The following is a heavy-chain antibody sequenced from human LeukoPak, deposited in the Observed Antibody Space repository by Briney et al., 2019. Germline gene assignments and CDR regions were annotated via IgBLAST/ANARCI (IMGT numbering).Heavy chain of an antibody. D-gene: IGHD6-13*01. J-gene: IGHJ6*03. CDR2: ISAYNGNT. CDR1: GYTFTSYG. CDR3: ARVRAQHSSSWIYYYYYMDV. V-gene: IGHV1-18*01. Sequence: ASVKVSCKASGYTFTSYGISWVRQAPGQGLEWMGWISAYNGNTNYAQKLQGRVTMTTDTSTSTAYMELRSLRSDDTAVYYCARVRAQHSSSWIYYYYYMDVWGKGTTVTVSS.